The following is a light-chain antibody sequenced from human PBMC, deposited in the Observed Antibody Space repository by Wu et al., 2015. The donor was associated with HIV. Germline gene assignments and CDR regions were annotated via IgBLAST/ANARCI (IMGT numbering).Light chain of an antibody. CDR1: RASQY. V-gene: IGKV1-27*01. CDR2: AAS. Sequence: DRVTITCRRVRASQYLAWYQQKPGKVPKVLIYAASTLQSGAPSRFSGSGSGTDFTLTISSLQPEDVATYYCQKYNTAPWTFGQGTKVEIK. CDR3: QKYNTAPWT. J-gene: IGKJ1*01.